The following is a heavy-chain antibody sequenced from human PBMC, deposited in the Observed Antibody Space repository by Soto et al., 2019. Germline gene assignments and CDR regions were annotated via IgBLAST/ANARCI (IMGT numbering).Heavy chain of an antibody. CDR2: INSDGSST. V-gene: IGHV3-74*01. J-gene: IGHJ4*02. CDR1: GFTFSSYG. Sequence: GGSQILSCAAPGFTFSSYGRHWVRQVPGKGLVWVSRINSDGSSTSYADSVKGRFTISRDNAKNTLYLQVNSLRAEDTAVYYCARAEMYYDILTGYFDYWGQGTLVTVSS. D-gene: IGHD3-9*01. CDR3: ARAEMYYDILTGYFDY.